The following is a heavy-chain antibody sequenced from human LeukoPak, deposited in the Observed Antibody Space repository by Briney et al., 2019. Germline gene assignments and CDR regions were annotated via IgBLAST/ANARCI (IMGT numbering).Heavy chain of an antibody. CDR1: GFTFDDYA. CDR3: ANTLRGGADFDY. V-gene: IGHV3-9*01. Sequence: GGSLRLSCAASGFTFDDYAMHWVRQAPGKGLEWVSGISWNSGSIGYADSVKGRFTISRDNAKNTLYLQMNSLRAEDTAVYYCANTLRGGADFDYWGQGTLVTVSS. J-gene: IGHJ4*02. CDR2: ISWNSGSI. D-gene: IGHD1-26*01.